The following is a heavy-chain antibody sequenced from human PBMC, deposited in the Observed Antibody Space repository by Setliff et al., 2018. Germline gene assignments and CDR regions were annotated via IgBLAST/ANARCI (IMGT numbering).Heavy chain of an antibody. CDR1: GFTFSDHY. J-gene: IGHJ4*02. V-gene: IGHV3-72*01. Sequence: QAGGSLRLSCAASGFTFSDHYMDWVRQAPGKGLEWVGRSRNKGNSYSTEYAASVKGRFTISRDDSKNSLYLQMNSLKTEDTAVYYCTRARDRSGYWDFDYWGQGTLVTVS. CDR3: TRARDRSGYWDFDY. CDR2: SRNKGNSYST. D-gene: IGHD3-3*01.